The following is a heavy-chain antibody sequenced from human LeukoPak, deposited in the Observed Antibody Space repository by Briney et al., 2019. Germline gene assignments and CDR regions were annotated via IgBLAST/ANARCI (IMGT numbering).Heavy chain of an antibody. CDR3: ATSSVAAPFAFDY. J-gene: IGHJ4*02. D-gene: IGHD6-6*01. CDR2: IKSKAHGETA. Sequence: GGSLRLSCAASGFIFSNAWMSWVRQAPGKGLEWVGRIKSKAHGETAAFAAPVKGRFTISRDDSKTTLSLQMNSLKTDDTAVYYCATSSVAAPFAFDYWGQGTLVTVSS. CDR1: GFIFSNAW. V-gene: IGHV3-15*01.